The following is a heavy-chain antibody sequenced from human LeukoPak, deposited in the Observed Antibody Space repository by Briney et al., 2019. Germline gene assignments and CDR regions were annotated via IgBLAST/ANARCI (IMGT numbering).Heavy chain of an antibody. CDR3: ARETTASGNFFDS. Sequence: GGSLRLSCAASGFTFSNHWMHWVRQTPGKGLVWVSRIRSDGGTIDYADSVRGRFTISRDNAKNTLSLQTNSLRAEDTAVYYCARETTASGNFFDSWGQGTLVTVSS. D-gene: IGHD4-17*01. CDR2: IRSDGGTI. J-gene: IGHJ4*02. CDR1: GFTFSNHW. V-gene: IGHV3-74*01.